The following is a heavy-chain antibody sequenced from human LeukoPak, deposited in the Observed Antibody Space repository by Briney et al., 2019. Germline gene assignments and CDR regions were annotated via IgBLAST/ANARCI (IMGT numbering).Heavy chain of an antibody. CDR1: GGSISSSSYY. J-gene: IGHJ6*03. CDR3: ARHRGGLEIPYYYYMDV. CDR2: IYYSGST. V-gene: IGHV4-39*01. Sequence: SETLSLTCTVSGGSISSSSYYWGWIRQPPGKGLEWIGSIYYSGSTYYNPSLKSRVTISVDTSKNQFSLKLSSVTAADTAVYYCARHRGGLEIPYYYYMDVWGKGTTVTVSS. D-gene: IGHD1-7*01.